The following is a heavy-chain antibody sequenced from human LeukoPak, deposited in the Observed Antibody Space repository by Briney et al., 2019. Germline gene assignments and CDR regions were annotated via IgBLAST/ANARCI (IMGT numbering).Heavy chain of an antibody. Sequence: PGGSLRLSCAASGFTVSSNYMNWVRQAPGKGLEWVSVIYSGGSTYYGDSVKGRFTISRDNSKSTLSLQMNSLRVEDTAVYYCARESGGTSIDYWGQGTLVTVSS. J-gene: IGHJ4*02. CDR3: ARESGGTSIDY. D-gene: IGHD2-15*01. CDR2: IYSGGST. CDR1: GFTVSSNY. V-gene: IGHV3-53*01.